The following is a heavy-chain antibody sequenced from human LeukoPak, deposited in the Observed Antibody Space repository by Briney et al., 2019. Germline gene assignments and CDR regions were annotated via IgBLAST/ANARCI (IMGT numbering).Heavy chain of an antibody. Sequence: PSETLSLTCTVSGGSISSSSYWWGWIRQPPGKGLEGIGSIYYSGQTYYNPSLKSRVTISVDTPKNQFSLKLTSVNAADTAVYHCARQVGDGRWYFDYWGQGTLVTVSS. CDR1: GGSISSSSYW. CDR2: IYYSGQT. J-gene: IGHJ4*02. CDR3: ARQVGDGRWYFDY. V-gene: IGHV4-39*01. D-gene: IGHD4-23*01.